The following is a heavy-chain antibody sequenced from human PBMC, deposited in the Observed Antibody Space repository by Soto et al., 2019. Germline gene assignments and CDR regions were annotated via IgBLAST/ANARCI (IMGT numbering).Heavy chain of an antibody. CDR1: GYTFTSYD. Sequence: ASVKVSCKASGYTFTSYDINWVRQATGQGLEWMGWMNPNSGNTGYAQKFQGRVTMTRNTSISTAYMELNSLRVEDTAVYYCAKDGVPVSVVVVAADAFDIWGQGTMVTVSS. CDR2: MNPNSGNT. V-gene: IGHV1-8*01. CDR3: AKDGVPVSVVVVAADAFDI. J-gene: IGHJ3*02. D-gene: IGHD2-15*01.